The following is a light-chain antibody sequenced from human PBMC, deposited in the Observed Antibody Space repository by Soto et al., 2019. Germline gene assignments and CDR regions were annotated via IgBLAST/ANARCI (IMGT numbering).Light chain of an antibody. V-gene: IGLV1-51*02. Sequence: QSVLPQPPSRSAAPGQKATISCSGSSSNIGNNYVSWYQQLPGTAPKLLIYENNKRPSGIPDRFSGSKSGTSATLGITGLQTGDEADYYCGTWDSSLSAYVFGTGTKVTVL. J-gene: IGLJ1*01. CDR2: ENN. CDR1: SSNIGNNY. CDR3: GTWDSSLSAYV.